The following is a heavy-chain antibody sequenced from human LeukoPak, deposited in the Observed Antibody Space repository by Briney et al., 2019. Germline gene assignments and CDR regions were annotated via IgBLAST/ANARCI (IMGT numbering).Heavy chain of an antibody. CDR3: AKDICYGSGSYYLAPFDY. Sequence: PGGSLTLSCAASGFTFSSYAMSWVRQAPGKGLEWVSAISGSGGSTYYADSVKGRFTISRDNSKNTLYLQMSSLRAEDTAVYYCAKDICYGSGSYYLAPFDYWGQGTLVTVSS. CDR1: GFTFSSYA. D-gene: IGHD3-10*01. V-gene: IGHV3-23*01. J-gene: IGHJ4*02. CDR2: ISGSGGST.